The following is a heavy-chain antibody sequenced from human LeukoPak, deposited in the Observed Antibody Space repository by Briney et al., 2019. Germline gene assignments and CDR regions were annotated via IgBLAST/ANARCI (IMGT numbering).Heavy chain of an antibody. CDR2: IYYSGST. D-gene: IGHD5-12*01. V-gene: IGHV4-59*12. J-gene: IGHJ4*02. CDR1: GGSISSYY. Sequence: SETLSLTCTVSGGSISSYYWSWIRQPPGKGLEWIGYIYYSGSTNYNPSLKSRVTMSVDTSKNQFSLKLRSVTAADTAVYYCARSGSGYLRYYFDYWGQGTLVTVSS. CDR3: ARSGSGYLRYYFDY.